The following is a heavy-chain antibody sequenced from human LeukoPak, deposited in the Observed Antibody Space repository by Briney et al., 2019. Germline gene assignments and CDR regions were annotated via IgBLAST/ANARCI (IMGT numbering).Heavy chain of an antibody. Sequence: SVKVSCKASGGTFSSHAISWVRQAPGQGLEWVGGIIPIFGTTNYAQKFQGRVTITTDESTSTGYMVLRSLRSDDTAVYYCATAYSGYDYGFDNWGQGTLVTVSS. J-gene: IGHJ4*02. CDR3: ATAYSGYDYGFDN. CDR2: IIPIFGTT. V-gene: IGHV1-69*05. D-gene: IGHD5-12*01. CDR1: GGTFSSHA.